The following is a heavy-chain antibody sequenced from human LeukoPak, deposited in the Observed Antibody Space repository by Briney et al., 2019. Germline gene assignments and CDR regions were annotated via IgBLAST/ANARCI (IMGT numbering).Heavy chain of an antibody. J-gene: IGHJ4*02. Sequence: SQTLSLTCAVSGGSLSSGIYSWNWIRQPPGKGLEWIGYIYHSGSTYYKPSLKSRVTILVDRSKNQFSLKLSCVTAADTAVYYCARDNGDYPYYFDFWGQGTLVTVSS. V-gene: IGHV4-30-2*01. CDR3: ARDNGDYPYYFDF. CDR1: GGSLSSGIYS. D-gene: IGHD4-17*01. CDR2: IYHSGST.